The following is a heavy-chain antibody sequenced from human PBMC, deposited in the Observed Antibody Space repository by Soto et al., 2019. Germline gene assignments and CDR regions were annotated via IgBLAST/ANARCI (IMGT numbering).Heavy chain of an antibody. CDR1: GVTFSEYY. CDR3: ARERSSSTSWFDP. CDR2: ISNSGTTI. D-gene: IGHD2-2*01. J-gene: IGHJ5*02. Sequence: SLRLSCAASGVTFSEYYMSWIRQAPGKGLEWVSYISNSGTTIYYADSVKGRFTISRDNAKNSLFLQMNSLRAEDTAVYYCARERSSSTSWFDPWGQGTLVTVSS. V-gene: IGHV3-11*01.